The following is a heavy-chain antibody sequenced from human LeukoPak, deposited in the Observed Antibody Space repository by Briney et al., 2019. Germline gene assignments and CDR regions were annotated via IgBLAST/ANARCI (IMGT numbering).Heavy chain of an antibody. CDR3: AKLRSGSSYDSLDY. J-gene: IGHJ4*02. CDR2: ISGSGDST. D-gene: IGHD2-15*01. CDR1: GFTFSSYA. V-gene: IGHV3-23*01. Sequence: GGSLRLSCAASGFTFSSYAMSWVRQAPGKGLEWVSVISGSGDSTEYTDSVKGRFTISRDNSKNTLYLQMISLRAEDTAVYYCAKLRSGSSYDSLDYWGQGTLVIVSS.